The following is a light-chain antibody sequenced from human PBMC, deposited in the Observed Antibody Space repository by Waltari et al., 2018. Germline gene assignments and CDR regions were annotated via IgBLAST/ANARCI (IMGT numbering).Light chain of an antibody. CDR3: QKYNSAPPWT. CDR2: AAS. CDR1: QGISNY. Sequence: DIQMTQSPSSLSASVGDSVTITCRPGQGISNYLAWYQQKPGKVPKLLIYAASTWQSGVPSRFSGSGSGTDFTLTISSLQPEDVATYYCQKYNSAPPWTFGQGTKVEIK. J-gene: IGKJ1*01. V-gene: IGKV1-27*01.